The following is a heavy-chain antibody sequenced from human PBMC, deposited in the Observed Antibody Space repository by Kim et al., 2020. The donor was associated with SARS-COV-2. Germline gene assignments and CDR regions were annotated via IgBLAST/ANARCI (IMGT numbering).Heavy chain of an antibody. Sequence: SAATVNGRYTISRDNSKNTLYMQMISLRAEDTAIYYCAKDVRVFISGGYDYWGQGTLVTVSS. J-gene: IGHJ4*02. D-gene: IGHD1-20*01. V-gene: IGHV3-23*01. CDR3: AKDVRVFISGGYDY.